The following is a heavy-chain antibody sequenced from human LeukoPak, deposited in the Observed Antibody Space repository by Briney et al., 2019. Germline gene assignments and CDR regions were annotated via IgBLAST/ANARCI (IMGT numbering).Heavy chain of an antibody. CDR2: IYHSGST. J-gene: IGHJ6*03. Sequence: SETLSLTCTLYRYSISSGYYWGWIRQPPGKGLEWIGSIYHSGSTYYNPSLKSRVTISVDTSKNQFSLKLSSVTAADTAVYYCAREVVVVPAAISNYYYYMDVWGKGTTVTVSS. V-gene: IGHV4-38-2*02. D-gene: IGHD2-2*01. CDR1: RYSISSGYY. CDR3: AREVVVVPAAISNYYYYMDV.